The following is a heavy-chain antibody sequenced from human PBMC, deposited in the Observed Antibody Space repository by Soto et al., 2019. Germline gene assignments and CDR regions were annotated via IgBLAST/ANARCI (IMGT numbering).Heavy chain of an antibody. J-gene: IGHJ4*02. V-gene: IGHV3-21*01. CDR1: GFTFSSYC. Sequence: EVQLVESGGGLVKPGGSLRLSCAASGFTFSSYCMNWVRQAPGKGLEWVSSISSSSSYIYYADSVKGRFTISRDNAKNSLYLQMNSLRAEDTAVYYCARGRELGERRFDYWGQGTLVTVSS. CDR3: ARGRELGERRFDY. D-gene: IGHD1-26*01. CDR2: ISSSSSYI.